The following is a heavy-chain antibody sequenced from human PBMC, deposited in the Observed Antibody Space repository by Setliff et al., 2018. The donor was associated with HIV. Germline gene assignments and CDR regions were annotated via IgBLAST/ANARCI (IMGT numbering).Heavy chain of an antibody. V-gene: IGHV4-4*02. CDR3: VRTLIAAAGTFDY. J-gene: IGHJ4*02. CDR1: GGSISSSNW. CDR2: IYHSGST. Sequence: PSETLSLTCAVSGGSISSSNWWSWVRQPPGKGLEWIGEIYHSGSTNYNPSLKSRVTISVDKSKNQFSLKLRSVTAADTAVYYCVRTLIAAAGTFDYWGQGTLVTVSS. D-gene: IGHD6-13*01.